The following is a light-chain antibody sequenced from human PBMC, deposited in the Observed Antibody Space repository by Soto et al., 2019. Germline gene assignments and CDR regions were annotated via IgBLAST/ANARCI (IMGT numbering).Light chain of an antibody. Sequence: DLQMTQSPSSVSASVGDRVTITCRASQGLSTWLAWYQQKPGQVPKLLIDAASNLQSGVPSRFSGSGSGTEFTLTISSLQPEDLATYYCQQANTFPLTFGGGTKVEI. CDR1: QGLSTW. CDR2: AAS. J-gene: IGKJ4*01. CDR3: QQANTFPLT. V-gene: IGKV1-12*01.